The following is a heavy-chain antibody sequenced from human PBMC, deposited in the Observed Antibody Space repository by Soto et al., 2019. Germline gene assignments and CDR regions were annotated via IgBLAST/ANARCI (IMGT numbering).Heavy chain of an antibody. V-gene: IGHV3-30*04. CDR3: ARVATAMTSDF. CDR1: GFSLSTNT. Sequence: PGGSLRLSCAATGFSLSTNTMHWVRQVPGKGLEWVASISNDGRRKYYADFVKGRFTISRDTANNILYLEMNSLRAEDTSLYYCARVATAMTSDFWGQGTQVTVSS. D-gene: IGHD2-21*02. J-gene: IGHJ4*02. CDR2: ISNDGRRK.